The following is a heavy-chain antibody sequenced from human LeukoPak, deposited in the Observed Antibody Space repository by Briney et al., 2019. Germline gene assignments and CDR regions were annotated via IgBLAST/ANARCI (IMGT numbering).Heavy chain of an antibody. CDR2: IYYSGST. V-gene: IGHV4-31*03. Sequence: PSETLSLTCTVSGGSISSGGYYWSWIRQHPGKGLEWIGYIYYSGSTYYNPSLKSRVTISVDTSKNQFSLKLSSVTAADTAVYYCARLLDNDISGDPDTFDVWGQGTTVIVSS. CDR3: ARLLDNDISGDPDTFDV. D-gene: IGHD3-22*01. CDR1: GGSISSGGYY. J-gene: IGHJ3*01.